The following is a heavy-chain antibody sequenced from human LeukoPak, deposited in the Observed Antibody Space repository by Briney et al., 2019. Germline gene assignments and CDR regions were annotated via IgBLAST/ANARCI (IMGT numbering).Heavy chain of an antibody. CDR2: TSGGGSGT. Sequence: GGSLRLSCEASGFIFSAYAMSWVRQAPGKGLEWVSATSGGGSGTYYADSVKGRFTISRYNSKNTLYLQMTNLRVDDTATYYCARETYDSSGYYYVYWGQGTLVTVSS. CDR3: ARETYDSSGYYYVY. J-gene: IGHJ4*02. CDR1: GFIFSAYA. V-gene: IGHV3-23*01. D-gene: IGHD3-22*01.